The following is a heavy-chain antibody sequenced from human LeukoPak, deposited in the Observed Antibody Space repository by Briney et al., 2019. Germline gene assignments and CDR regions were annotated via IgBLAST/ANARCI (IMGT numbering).Heavy chain of an antibody. D-gene: IGHD3-10*01. J-gene: IGHJ5*02. CDR1: GFTFSSYS. CDR2: ISSSSSTI. V-gene: IGHV3-48*01. CDR3: ASSGFGNLYWFDP. Sequence: PGGSLRLSCAASGFTFSSYSMNWVRRAPGKGLEWVSYISSSSSTIYYADSVKGRFTISRDNAKNSLYLQMNSLRAEDTAVYYCASSGFGNLYWFDPWGQGTLVTVSS.